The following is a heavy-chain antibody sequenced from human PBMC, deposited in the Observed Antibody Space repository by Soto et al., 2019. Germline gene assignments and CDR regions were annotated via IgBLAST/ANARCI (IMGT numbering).Heavy chain of an antibody. CDR1: GFTFSSYS. Sequence: EVQLVESGGGLVQPGGSLRLSCAASGFTFSSYSMNWVRQAPGKGLEWVSYISSSSSTIYYADSVKGRFTISRVNAKKSRYWQMNGRRDDDTAVYYCASPHLPEVVVAGEDNWFDPWGRGTLVTVSS. D-gene: IGHD2-15*01. CDR3: ASPHLPEVVVAGEDNWFDP. V-gene: IGHV3-48*02. CDR2: ISSSSSTI. J-gene: IGHJ5*02.